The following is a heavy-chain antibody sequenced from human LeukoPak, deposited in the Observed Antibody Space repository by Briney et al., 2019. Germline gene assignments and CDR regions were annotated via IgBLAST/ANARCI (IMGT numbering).Heavy chain of an antibody. CDR3: ARAQGD. J-gene: IGHJ4*02. CDR2: IYSSGTT. V-gene: IGHV3-53*01. D-gene: IGHD2-21*01. CDR1: GFTVSSTY. Sequence: GGSLRLSCAASGFTVSSTYMSWVRQAPGKGLEWVSVIYSSGTTYYADSVKGRFTISRDNSQNTVYLQMNSLRAEDTAVYYCARAQGDWGQGTLVTVSS.